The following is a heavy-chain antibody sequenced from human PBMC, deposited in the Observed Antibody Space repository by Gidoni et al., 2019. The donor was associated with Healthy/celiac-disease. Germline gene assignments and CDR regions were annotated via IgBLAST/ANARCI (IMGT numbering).Heavy chain of an antibody. J-gene: IGHJ4*02. Sequence: QVQLVESGGGVVPPGRSLRLSCAASGFTFSSYAMHWVRQAPGKGLEWVAVISYDGSNKYYADSVKGRFTISRDKSKNTLYLQMNSLRAEDTAVYYCARVYPDSSGYDLVFPLVYWGQGTLFTVSS. V-gene: IGHV3-30-3*01. CDR2: ISYDGSNK. D-gene: IGHD3-22*01. CDR1: GFTFSSYA. CDR3: ARVYPDSSGYDLVFPLVY.